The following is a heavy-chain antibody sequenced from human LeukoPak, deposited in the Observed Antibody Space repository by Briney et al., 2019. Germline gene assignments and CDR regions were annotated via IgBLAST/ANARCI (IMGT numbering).Heavy chain of an antibody. CDR1: GYTLTSYD. CDR2: MNPNSGNT. D-gene: IGHD4-17*01. J-gene: IGHJ4*02. Sequence: ASVKVSCKASGYTLTSYDINWVRQATGQGLEWMGWMNPNSGNTGYAQKFQGRVTMTRDTSISTAYMELSRLRSDDTAVYYCARDRLDYGDYFYDYWGQGTLVTVSS. V-gene: IGHV1-8*02. CDR3: ARDRLDYGDYFYDY.